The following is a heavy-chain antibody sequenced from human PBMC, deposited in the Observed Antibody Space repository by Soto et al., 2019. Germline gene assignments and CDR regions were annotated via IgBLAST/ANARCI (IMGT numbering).Heavy chain of an antibody. V-gene: IGHV3-30-3*01. CDR2: ISYDGSNK. CDR1: GFTFSSYA. Sequence: GGSLRLSCAASGFTFSSYAMHWVRQAPGKGLEWVAVISYDGSNKYYADSVKGRFTISRDNSKNTLYLQMNSLRAEDTAVYYCARGYYDILTGYTNFDYWGQGTLVTVSS. D-gene: IGHD3-9*01. CDR3: ARGYYDILTGYTNFDY. J-gene: IGHJ4*02.